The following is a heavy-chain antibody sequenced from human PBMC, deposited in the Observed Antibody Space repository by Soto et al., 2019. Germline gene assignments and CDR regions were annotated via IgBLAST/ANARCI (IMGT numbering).Heavy chain of an antibody. J-gene: IGHJ4*02. V-gene: IGHV3-72*01. CDR2: TRNKANSYTT. CDR3: ARGGDNWNFYYDY. CDR1: GFTFSDHY. D-gene: IGHD1-7*01. Sequence: EVQLVESGGGLVQPGGSLRLSCAAPGFTFSDHYMDWVRQAPGKGLEWVGRTRNKANSYTTEYAASVKGRFTISRDDSKNSLYLQMNSLKTEDTAVYYCARGGDNWNFYYDYWGQGTLVTVSS.